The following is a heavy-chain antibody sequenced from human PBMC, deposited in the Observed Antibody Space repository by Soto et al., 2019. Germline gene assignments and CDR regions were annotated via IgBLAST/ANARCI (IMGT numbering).Heavy chain of an antibody. Sequence: ASVKVSCEASGYTFTSYYMHCVRQAPGQGLEWMGIINPSGGSTSYAQKFQGRVTMTRDTSTSTVYMELSSLRSEDTAVYYCARAQRNSITIFGVVMGLDYYMDVWGKGTTVTVSS. CDR2: INPSGGST. CDR3: ARAQRNSITIFGVVMGLDYYMDV. V-gene: IGHV1-46*03. J-gene: IGHJ6*03. CDR1: GYTFTSYY. D-gene: IGHD3-3*01.